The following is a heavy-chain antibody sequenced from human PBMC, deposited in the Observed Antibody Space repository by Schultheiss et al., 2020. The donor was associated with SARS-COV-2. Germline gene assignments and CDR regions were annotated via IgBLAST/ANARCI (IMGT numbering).Heavy chain of an antibody. CDR1: GFTFSNYV. CDR2: IWYDGSNK. Sequence: GESLKISCAASGFTFSNYVMHWVRQAPGKGLEWVAVIWYDGSNKYYADSVKGRFTISRDNSKNTLYLQMNSLRAEDTAVYYCAKASPNLAVAIYFDYWGQGTLVTVSS. V-gene: IGHV3-33*06. J-gene: IGHJ4*02. CDR3: AKASPNLAVAIYFDY. D-gene: IGHD6-19*01.